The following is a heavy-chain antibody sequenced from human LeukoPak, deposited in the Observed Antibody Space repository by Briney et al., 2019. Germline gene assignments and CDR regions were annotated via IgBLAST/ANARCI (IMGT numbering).Heavy chain of an antibody. Sequence: TLSLTCTVSGGSISSYYWSWIRQPPGKALEWLALIYWDDDKRYSPSLKSRLTITKDTSKNQVVLTMTNMDPVDTATYYCAHSIRPLWFGEFLHRKREYFQHWGQGTLATVSS. CDR1: GGSISSYYW. J-gene: IGHJ1*01. CDR3: AHSIRPLWFGEFLHRKREYFQH. D-gene: IGHD3-10*01. V-gene: IGHV2-5*08. CDR2: IYWDDDK.